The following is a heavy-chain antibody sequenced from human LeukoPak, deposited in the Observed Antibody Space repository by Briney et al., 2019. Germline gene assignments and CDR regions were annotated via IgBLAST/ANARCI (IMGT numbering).Heavy chain of an antibody. CDR3: AKMATGSDNWFDP. D-gene: IGHD5-24*01. V-gene: IGHV4-59*08. CDR1: GGSFSGYY. J-gene: IGHJ5*02. Sequence: SETLSLTCAVYGGSFSGYYWSRIRQPPGKGLEWIGYIYYSGSTNYNPSLKGRVTISVDTSKNQFSLKLSSVTAADTAVYYCAKMATGSDNWFDPWGQGTLVTVSS. CDR2: IYYSGST.